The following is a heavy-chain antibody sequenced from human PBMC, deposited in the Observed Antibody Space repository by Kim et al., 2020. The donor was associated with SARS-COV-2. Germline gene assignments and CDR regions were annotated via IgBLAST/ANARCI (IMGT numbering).Heavy chain of an antibody. CDR1: GGSISSSSYY. Sequence: SETLSLTCTVSGGSISSSSYYWGWIRQPPGKGLEWIGSIYYSGSTYYNPSLKSRVTISVDTSKNQFSLKLSSVTAADTAVYYCARRSRHIYYFYGMDVWGRGPTVTVS. CDR2: IYYSGST. D-gene: IGHD2-15*01. J-gene: IGHJ6*02. V-gene: IGHV4-39*01. CDR3: ARRSRHIYYFYGMDV.